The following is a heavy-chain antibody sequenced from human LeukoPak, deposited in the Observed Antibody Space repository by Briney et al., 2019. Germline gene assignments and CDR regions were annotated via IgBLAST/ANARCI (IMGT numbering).Heavy chain of an antibody. J-gene: IGHJ4*02. CDR1: GYTFTSYY. CDR3: ARAFGKTPFDY. V-gene: IGHV1-46*01. Sequence: ASVKVSCKASGYTFTSYYMHWVRQASGQGLEWMGIINPSGGSTSYAQKFQGRVTMTRDMSTSTVYMELSSLRSEDTAVYYCARAFGKTPFDYWGQGTLVTVSS. D-gene: IGHD3-16*01. CDR2: INPSGGST.